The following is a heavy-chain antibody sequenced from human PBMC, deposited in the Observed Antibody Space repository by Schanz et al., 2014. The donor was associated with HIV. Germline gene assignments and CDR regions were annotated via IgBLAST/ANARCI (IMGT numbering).Heavy chain of an antibody. CDR2: MDLDGSTT. Sequence: VQLAESGGGVVQPGGSLRLSCAASGFTFSTYWMHWVRQAPGKGLVWVSRMDLDGSTTNYADSVKGRFTISRDNSKNTLYLQMNSLRAEDTAVYYCARGQDIVVVTADFDIWGQGTMVTVSS. V-gene: IGHV3-74*02. J-gene: IGHJ3*02. CDR1: GFTFSTYW. CDR3: ARGQDIVVVTADFDI. D-gene: IGHD2-21*02.